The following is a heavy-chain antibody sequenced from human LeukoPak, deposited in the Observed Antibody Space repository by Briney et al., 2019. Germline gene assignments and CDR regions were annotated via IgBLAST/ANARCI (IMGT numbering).Heavy chain of an antibody. Sequence: RASVKVSCKASGYTFTGYYMHWVRQAPGQGLEWMGWINPNSGGTNYAQKFQGRVTMTRDTSISTAYMELSRLRSDDTAVYYCARDRGDGYYDIWGSYYMDVWGKGTTVTISS. CDR3: ARDRGDGYYDIWGSYYMDV. J-gene: IGHJ6*03. CDR2: INPNSGGT. V-gene: IGHV1-2*02. CDR1: GYTFTGYY. D-gene: IGHD5-24*01.